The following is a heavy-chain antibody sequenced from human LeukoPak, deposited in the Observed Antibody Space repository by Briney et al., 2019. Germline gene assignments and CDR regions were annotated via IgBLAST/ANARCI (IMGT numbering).Heavy chain of an antibody. Sequence: RGSLRLSCAASGFTFSSYAMSWVRQAPGKGLEWVSAISNSDGSTYYADSVNGRFTISRDNSKNMLYLEMNSLRADDTAVYYCANPLGANYDFWSGYYDWGQGTLVTVSS. D-gene: IGHD3-3*01. CDR3: ANPLGANYDFWSGYYD. CDR2: ISNSDGST. J-gene: IGHJ4*02. V-gene: IGHV3-23*01. CDR1: GFTFSSYA.